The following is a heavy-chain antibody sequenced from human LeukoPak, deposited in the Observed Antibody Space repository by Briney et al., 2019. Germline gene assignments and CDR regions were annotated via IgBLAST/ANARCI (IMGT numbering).Heavy chain of an antibody. V-gene: IGHV3-21*01. CDR1: GFTFSSYS. D-gene: IGHD3-22*01. Sequence: PGGSLRLSCAASGFTFSSYSMNWVRQAPGKGLEWVSSISSSSSYIYYADSVKGRFTVSRDNAKNSLYLQMNSLRVEDTAIYYCASDLNHDSGGWGQGTLATVSS. CDR2: ISSSSSYI. J-gene: IGHJ4*02. CDR3: ASDLNHDSGG.